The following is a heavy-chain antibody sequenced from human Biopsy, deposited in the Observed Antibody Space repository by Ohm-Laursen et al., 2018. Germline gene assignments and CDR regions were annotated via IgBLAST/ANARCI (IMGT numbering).Heavy chain of an antibody. J-gene: IGHJ4*02. D-gene: IGHD3-10*01. Sequence: SVKVSCKASGYTFTNYYMHWVRQAPGQGLEWMGIINPSGSDTTYAQKFQGRVTMTRDTSTSTAYMDLSSLRSEDTAVYYCAADSGSGSHFRFDYWGQGALVSVSS. CDR3: AADSGSGSHFRFDY. CDR1: GYTFTNYY. V-gene: IGHV1-46*01. CDR2: INPSGSDT.